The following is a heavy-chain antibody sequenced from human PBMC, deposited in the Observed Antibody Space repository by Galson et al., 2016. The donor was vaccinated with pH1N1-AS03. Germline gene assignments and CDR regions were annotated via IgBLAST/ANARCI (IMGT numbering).Heavy chain of an antibody. Sequence: SCKVSGYIFTERFIHWVRQAPGERPEWVGRVDPDNGETLYAEKFQGRVTMAADASGDTAFMELSNLRSKDTAFFYCTTGGGSSGSYYFDFWGLGTLVTVSS. CDR2: VDPDNGET. D-gene: IGHD5-12*01. CDR3: TTGGGSSGSYYFDF. J-gene: IGHJ4*02. V-gene: IGHV1-69-2*01. CDR1: GYIFTERF.